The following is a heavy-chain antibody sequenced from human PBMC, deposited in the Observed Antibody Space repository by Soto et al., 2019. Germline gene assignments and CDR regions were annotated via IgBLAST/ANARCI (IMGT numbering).Heavy chain of an antibody. Sequence: QVQLMQSGAEVKKPGSSLKVSCKASGGTFSSYAISWVRQAPGQGLEWVGGIIPMFGTAKYSPKFQGRVTIIAEESTSTFYMDLRSLRSEDTAVYYCARTYEAVFGMLGPYDNWGQGTLVTVSS. V-gene: IGHV1-69*12. CDR2: IIPMFGTA. D-gene: IGHD3-3*01. J-gene: IGHJ4*02. CDR1: GGTFSSYA. CDR3: ARTYEAVFGMLGPYDN.